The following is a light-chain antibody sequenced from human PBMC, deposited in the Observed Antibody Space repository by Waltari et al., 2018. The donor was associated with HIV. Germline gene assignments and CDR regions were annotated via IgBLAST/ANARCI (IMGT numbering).Light chain of an antibody. CDR3: SSYTAATTVF. J-gene: IGLJ2*01. Sequence: QSALTQPASVSGSPGQSITISCTGTSSNIGSSNYVSWYQHHPGNAPKLLIGELMCRPSAVSSRFSASKSGTTASLPISGLLSEDEAIYYCSSYTAATTVFFGGGTRVTVL. V-gene: IGLV2-14*01. CDR2: ELM. CDR1: SSNIGSSNY.